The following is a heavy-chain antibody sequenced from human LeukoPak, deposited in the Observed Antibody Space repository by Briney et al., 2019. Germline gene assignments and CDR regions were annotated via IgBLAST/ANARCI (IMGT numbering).Heavy chain of an antibody. CDR1: GFTFSSYA. CDR2: ISGSGGST. Sequence: GGSLRLSCAASGFTFSSYAMSWVRQAPGKGLEWVSAISGSGGSTYYADSAKGRFTISRDNSKNTLYLQMNSLRAEDTAAYYCAKTGTPWYYFDYWGQGTLVTVSS. V-gene: IGHV3-23*01. CDR3: AKTGTPWYYFDY. D-gene: IGHD6-13*01. J-gene: IGHJ4*02.